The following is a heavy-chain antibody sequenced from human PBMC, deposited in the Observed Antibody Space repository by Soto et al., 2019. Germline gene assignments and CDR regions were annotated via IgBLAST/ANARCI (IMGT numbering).Heavy chain of an antibody. CDR3: AKPSNYYYSSGYPYYFDY. J-gene: IGHJ4*02. CDR1: GFTFSSYA. V-gene: IGHV3-30-3*02. CDR2: ISYDGSNK. Sequence: GGSLRLSCAASGFTFSSYAMHWVRQPQGKGLEWVAVISYDGSNKYYTDSVKGRFTISRDNSKNTLYLQMNSLRAEDTAVYYCAKPSNYYYSSGYPYYFDYWGQGTLVTVSS. D-gene: IGHD3-22*01.